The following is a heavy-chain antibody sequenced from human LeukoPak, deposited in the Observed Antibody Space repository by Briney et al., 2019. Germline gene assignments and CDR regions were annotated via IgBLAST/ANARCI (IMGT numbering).Heavy chain of an antibody. Sequence: ASVKVSCKASGYNLISYGIIRVRQAPEQGLEWMGWISAYNVNTNYAQKFQGRVTMTTDTSTSTAYMELRSLKSDDTAVYFCARPYDTSGYYNYYLDYWGQGTLVTVSS. CDR3: ARPYDTSGYYNYYLDY. J-gene: IGHJ4*02. CDR1: GYNLISYG. CDR2: ISAYNVNT. D-gene: IGHD3-22*01. V-gene: IGHV1-18*01.